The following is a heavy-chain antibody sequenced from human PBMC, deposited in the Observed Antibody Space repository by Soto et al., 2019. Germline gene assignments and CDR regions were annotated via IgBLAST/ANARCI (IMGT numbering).Heavy chain of an antibody. D-gene: IGHD3-10*01. Sequence: EVQVLESGGGLVQPGGSLRLSCAASGFTVSTNYMSWVRQAPGKGLEWVSVIYSGGTTYYADSVKGRFTISSDNSKNTLYLQMNSLRVEDTAVYYCESITMVRGVPGGSWGQGTLVTVSS. CDR1: GFTVSTNY. CDR2: IYSGGTT. J-gene: IGHJ5*02. V-gene: IGHV3-66*01. CDR3: ESITMVRGVPGGS.